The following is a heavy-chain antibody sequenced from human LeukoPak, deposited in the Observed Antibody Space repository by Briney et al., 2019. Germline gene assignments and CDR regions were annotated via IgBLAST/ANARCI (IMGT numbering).Heavy chain of an antibody. J-gene: IGHJ4*02. V-gene: IGHV1-2*02. D-gene: IGHD3-22*01. CDR3: ARGYYDSSGYYYLNY. CDR2: INPNSGGT. Sequence: GASVKVSCKASGYTFTGYYMHWVRQAPGQGLEWMGWINPNSGGTNYAQKFQGRVTMTRDTSISTAYMELSRLRSDDTAVYYCARGYYDSSGYYYLNYWGQGTLVTVSS. CDR1: GYTFTGYY.